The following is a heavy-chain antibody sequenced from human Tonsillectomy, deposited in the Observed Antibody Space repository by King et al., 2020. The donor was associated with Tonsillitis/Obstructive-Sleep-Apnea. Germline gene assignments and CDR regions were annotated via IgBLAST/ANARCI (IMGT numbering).Heavy chain of an antibody. CDR3: AGDWDYMDV. CDR1: GFTFSSYS. Sequence: QLVQSGGGLVKPGGSLRLSCAASGFTFSSYSMNWVRQAPGKGLEWVSSIYSSSSYIYYAESVKGRFIISRDNAKNSLYLQMNSLGAEETAVYYCAGDWDYMDVWGKGTTVTVSS. V-gene: IGHV3-21*01. D-gene: IGHD3-16*01. CDR2: IYSSSSYI. J-gene: IGHJ6*03.